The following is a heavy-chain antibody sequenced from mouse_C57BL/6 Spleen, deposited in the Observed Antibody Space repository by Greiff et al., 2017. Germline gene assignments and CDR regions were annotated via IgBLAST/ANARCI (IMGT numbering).Heavy chain of an antibody. J-gene: IGHJ3*01. D-gene: IGHD2-4*01. V-gene: IGHV14-3*01. CDR3: ARIYYDSAY. CDR2: IDPANGNT. CDR1: GFNIKHTY. Sequence: VQLKESVAELVRPGASVKLSCTASGFNIKHTYMHWVKQRPEQGLEWIGRIDPANGNTKYAPKFQGKATITADPSSNTAYLQLSSLTSEDTAIYYCARIYYDSAYWGQGTLVTVSA.